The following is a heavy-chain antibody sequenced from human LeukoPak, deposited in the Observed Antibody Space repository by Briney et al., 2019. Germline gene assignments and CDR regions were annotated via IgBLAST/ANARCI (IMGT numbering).Heavy chain of an antibody. CDR3: ARGYEYSYPYGGFFYHIDY. D-gene: IGHD5-18*01. Sequence: PSETLSLTCTVSGYSISSGYYWGWIRQPPGKGLEWIGSIYHSGSTYYNPSLKSRVTISVDTSKNQFSLKLSSVTAADTAVYYCARGYEYSYPYGGFFYHIDYWGQGTLVTVSS. CDR1: GYSISSGYY. CDR2: IYHSGST. J-gene: IGHJ4*02. V-gene: IGHV4-38-2*02.